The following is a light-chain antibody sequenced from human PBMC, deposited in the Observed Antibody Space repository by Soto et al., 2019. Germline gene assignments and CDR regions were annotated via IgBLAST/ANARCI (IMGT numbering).Light chain of an antibody. CDR3: QQAGGLPYT. CDR2: AAS. J-gene: IGKJ2*01. CDR1: QAISTS. V-gene: IGKV1-12*01. Sequence: DIPMTQSPSFVSASIGDRVIITCRASQAISTSLAWYQQRPGKAPYLLIYAASSLQSGVPSRFSGSGSGTDFTLTISSLQPEDFGTYFCQQAGGLPYTFGQGTKLQV.